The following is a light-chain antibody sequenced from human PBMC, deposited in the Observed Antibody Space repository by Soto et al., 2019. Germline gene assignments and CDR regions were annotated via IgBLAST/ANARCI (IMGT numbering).Light chain of an antibody. CDR3: QQYNNWPPIT. V-gene: IGKV3-15*01. CDR1: QSVGSN. Sequence: EVVLTQCPATLSVSPGERATLSCRASQSVGSNLAWYQQKPGQAPRLLIYGAFSRATGIPAKFSGSGSGTEFTLTISSLQSEDFAIYYCQQYNNWPPITFGQGTRLEIK. CDR2: GAF. J-gene: IGKJ5*01.